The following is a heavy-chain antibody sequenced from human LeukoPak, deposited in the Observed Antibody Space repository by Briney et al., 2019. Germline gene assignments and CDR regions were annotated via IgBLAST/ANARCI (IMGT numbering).Heavy chain of an antibody. CDR1: GFTFSSYA. CDR2: ISGSGGST. CDR3: AKGSHGLGYYYYGMDV. Sequence: GGSLRLSCAASGFTFSSYAMSWVRQAPGKGLEWVSAISGSGGSTYYADSVKGRFTISRDNSKNTLYLQMNSLRAEDTAVYYCAKGSHGLGYYYYGMDVWGQGTTVTVFS. V-gene: IGHV3-23*01. J-gene: IGHJ6*02. D-gene: IGHD3-10*01.